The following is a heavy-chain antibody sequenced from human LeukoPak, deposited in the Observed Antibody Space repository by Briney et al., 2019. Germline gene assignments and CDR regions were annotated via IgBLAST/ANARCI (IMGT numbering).Heavy chain of an antibody. J-gene: IGHJ4*02. Sequence: GASLRLSCAASGFTFSSYAMCWVRQAPGKGLEWVSAISGSGGSTYYADSVKGRFTISRDNSKNTLYLQMNSLRAEDTAVYYCAKGDEWFGVYYFDYWGQGTLVTVSS. CDR2: ISGSGGST. CDR3: AKGDEWFGVYYFDY. D-gene: IGHD3-10*01. CDR1: GFTFSSYA. V-gene: IGHV3-23*01.